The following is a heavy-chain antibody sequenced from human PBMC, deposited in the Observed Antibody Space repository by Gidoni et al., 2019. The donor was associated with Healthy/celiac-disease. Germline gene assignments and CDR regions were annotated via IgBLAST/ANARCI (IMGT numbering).Heavy chain of an antibody. Sequence: QVQLVQSGAEVKKPGASVKVSCKASGYTFTSYYMHWVRQAPGQGLEWMGIINPSGGSTSYAQKLQGRVTMTRDTSTSTVYMELSSLRSEDTDVYYCARHFSGSSSRSDYYYYGMDVWGQGTTVTVSS. D-gene: IGHD6-6*01. V-gene: IGHV1-46*04. J-gene: IGHJ6*02. CDR3: ARHFSGSSSRSDYYYYGMDV. CDR2: INPSGGST. CDR1: GYTFTSYY.